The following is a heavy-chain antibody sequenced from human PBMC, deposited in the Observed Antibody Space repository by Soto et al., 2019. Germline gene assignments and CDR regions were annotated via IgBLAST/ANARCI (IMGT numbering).Heavy chain of an antibody. V-gene: IGHV3-30*18. Sequence: GGSLRLSCAASGFTFSSYGMHWVRQAPGKGLEWVAVISYDGSNKYYADSVKGRFTISRDNSKNTLYLQMNSLRAEDTAVYYCAKDSCSGGSCYPGYFDYWGQGTLVTVSS. CDR3: AKDSCSGGSCYPGYFDY. CDR1: GFTFSSYG. D-gene: IGHD2-15*01. CDR2: ISYDGSNK. J-gene: IGHJ4*02.